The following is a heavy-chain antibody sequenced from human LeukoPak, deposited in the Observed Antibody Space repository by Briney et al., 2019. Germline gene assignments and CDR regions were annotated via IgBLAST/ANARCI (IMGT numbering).Heavy chain of an antibody. V-gene: IGHV3-23*01. CDR3: ARGRSGYGPFDAFDL. J-gene: IGHJ3*01. D-gene: IGHD3-22*01. CDR2: ISGSGVNT. Sequence: GGSLRLSCTASGYTFSTYAMTWVRQAPGKGLEWVSAISGSGVNTYYADSVEGRFAASRDNSKNTLYLQMNSLRAEDTAVYYCARGRSGYGPFDAFDLWGQGTWVTVSS. CDR1: GYTFSTYA.